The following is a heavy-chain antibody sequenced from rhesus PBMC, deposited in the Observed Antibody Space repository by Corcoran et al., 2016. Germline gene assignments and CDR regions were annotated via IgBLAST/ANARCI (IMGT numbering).Heavy chain of an antibody. CDR1: GGSISDDYY. CDR3: ARDQKWLLHKDY. D-gene: IGHD3-28*01. J-gene: IGHJ4*01. CDR2: IYGSGGGT. Sequence: QVQLQESGPGLVKPSETLSLTCAVSGGSISDDYYWSWIRQPPGKGLEWIGYIYGSGGGTNYTPSLKKRGTISIDTSENPFSLKLSSVTAADTAVYYCARDQKWLLHKDYWGQGVLVTVSS. V-gene: IGHV4-106*01.